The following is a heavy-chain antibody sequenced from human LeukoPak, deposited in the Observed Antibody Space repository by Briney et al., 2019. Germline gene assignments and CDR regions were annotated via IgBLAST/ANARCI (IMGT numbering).Heavy chain of an antibody. J-gene: IGHJ6*03. CDR3: ARAPSGYFDWLTGAYYYYYYMDV. CDR2: IYYSGST. CDR1: GGSISSYY. Sequence: SETLSLTCTVSGGSISSYYWSWIRQPPGKGLEWIGYIYYSGSTNYNPSLKSRVTISVDKSKNQFSLKLSSVTAADTAVYYCARAPSGYFDWLTGAYYYYYYMDVWGKGTTVTVSS. V-gene: IGHV4-59*12. D-gene: IGHD3-9*01.